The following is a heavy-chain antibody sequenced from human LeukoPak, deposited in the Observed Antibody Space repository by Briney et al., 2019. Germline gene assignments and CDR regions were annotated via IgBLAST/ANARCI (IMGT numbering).Heavy chain of an antibody. J-gene: IGHJ4*02. CDR2: ISGSGGST. CDR1: GFTFSSYA. Sequence: GGSLRLSCAASGFTFSSYAMSWVRQAPGKGLEWVSAISGSGGSTYYADSVKGRFTISRDNSKNTLYLQMNSLRAEDAAVYYCAKDRNYYDSYNDYWGQGTLVTVSS. D-gene: IGHD3-22*01. CDR3: AKDRNYYDSYNDY. V-gene: IGHV3-23*01.